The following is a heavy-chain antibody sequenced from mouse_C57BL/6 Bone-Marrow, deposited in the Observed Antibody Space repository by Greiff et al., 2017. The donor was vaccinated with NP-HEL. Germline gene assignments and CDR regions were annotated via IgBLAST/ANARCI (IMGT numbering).Heavy chain of an antibody. CDR1: GFTFSSYG. Sequence: EVQVVESGGDLVKPGGSLKLSCAASGFTFSSYGMSWVRQTPDKRLEWVATISSGGSYTYYPDSVKGRFTISRDNAKNTLYLQMSSLKSEDTAMYYCARTLYYYGSSYYAMDYWGQGTSVTVSS. J-gene: IGHJ4*01. V-gene: IGHV5-6*01. CDR3: ARTLYYYGSSYYAMDY. CDR2: ISSGGSYT. D-gene: IGHD1-1*01.